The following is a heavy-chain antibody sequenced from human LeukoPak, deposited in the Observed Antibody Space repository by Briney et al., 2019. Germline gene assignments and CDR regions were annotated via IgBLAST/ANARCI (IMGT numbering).Heavy chain of an antibody. CDR2: INPNSGGT. D-gene: IGHD3-10*01. Sequence: ASVKVSCKASEYTFTGYYMHWVRQAPGQGLEWMGWINPNSGGTNYAQKFQGRVTMTRDTSISTAYMELSRLRSDDTAVYYCARSLPYGSGSIDYWGQGTLVTVSS. CDR1: EYTFTGYY. CDR3: ARSLPYGSGSIDY. V-gene: IGHV1-2*02. J-gene: IGHJ4*02.